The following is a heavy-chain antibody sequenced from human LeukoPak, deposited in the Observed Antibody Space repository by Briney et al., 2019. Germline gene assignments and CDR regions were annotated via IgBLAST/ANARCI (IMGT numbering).Heavy chain of an antibody. J-gene: IGHJ4*02. V-gene: IGHV3-23*01. CDR1: GFTFSNYA. D-gene: IGHD5-18*01. CDR3: AGRPTGYSSGYIH. CDR2: ISGSAHKI. Sequence: GGSLRLSCVGSGFTFSNYAMSWVRQAPEKGLDWVSVISGSAHKIRYADSVKGRFTISRDNSENIVYLQMNNLRVEDTAVYYCAGRPTGYSSGYIHWGQGTLVTVSS.